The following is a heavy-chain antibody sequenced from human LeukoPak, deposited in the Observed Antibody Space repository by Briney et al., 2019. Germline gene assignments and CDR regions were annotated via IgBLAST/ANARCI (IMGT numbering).Heavy chain of an antibody. V-gene: IGHV3-48*01. CDR3: ASFYVWGSYSWFDP. Sequence: GGSLRLSCAASGFTFRSYSMNWVRQAPGKGLEWVSYISSSSSTIYYADSVKGRFTISRDNAKNSLYLQMNSLRAEDTAVYYCASFYVWGSYSWFDPWGQGTLVTVSS. D-gene: IGHD3-16*01. CDR2: ISSSSSTI. CDR1: GFTFRSYS. J-gene: IGHJ5*02.